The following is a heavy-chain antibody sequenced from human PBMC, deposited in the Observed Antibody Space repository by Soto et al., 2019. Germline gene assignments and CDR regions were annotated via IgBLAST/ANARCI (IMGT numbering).Heavy chain of an antibody. CDR3: AGRITMIVVVTLNGDWYFDL. D-gene: IGHD3-22*01. J-gene: IGHJ2*01. V-gene: IGHV3-23*01. Sequence: GGSLRLSCAASGFTFSGYAMSWVRQAPGKGLEWVSAISGSGGSTYYADSVKGRFTISRDNSKNTLYLQMNSLRAEDTAVYYCAGRITMIVVVTLNGDWYFDLWGRGTLVTVSS. CDR1: GFTFSGYA. CDR2: ISGSGGST.